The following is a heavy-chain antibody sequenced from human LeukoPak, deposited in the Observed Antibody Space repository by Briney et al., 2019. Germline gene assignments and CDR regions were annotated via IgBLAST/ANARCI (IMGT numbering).Heavy chain of an antibody. CDR3: ARGKSGMAYFDY. CDR2: ITSSSTV. Sequence: GGSLRLSCAASGVTFSSYSMNCVRQAPRKGLEWLSYITSSSTVQYADSVKGRFTISRDNAKNSLYLQMNSLRAEDTAVYYCARGKSGMAYFDYWGQGTLVTVSS. CDR1: GVTFSSYS. J-gene: IGHJ4*02. V-gene: IGHV3-48*01. D-gene: IGHD5-18*01.